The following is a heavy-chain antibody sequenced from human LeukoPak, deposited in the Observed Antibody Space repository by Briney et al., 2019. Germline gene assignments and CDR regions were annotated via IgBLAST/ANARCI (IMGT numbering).Heavy chain of an antibody. CDR2: IYHSGST. Sequence: SETLSLTCAVSGYSISSGYYWGWIRPPPGKGLEWIGSIYHSGSTYYNPSLKSRVTISVDTSKNQFSLKLNSVTAADTAVYYYASLCSGGSCYLESGWFDPWGQGTLVTVSS. V-gene: IGHV4-38-2*01. CDR3: ASLCSGGSCYLESGWFDP. CDR1: GYSISSGYY. J-gene: IGHJ5*02. D-gene: IGHD2-15*01.